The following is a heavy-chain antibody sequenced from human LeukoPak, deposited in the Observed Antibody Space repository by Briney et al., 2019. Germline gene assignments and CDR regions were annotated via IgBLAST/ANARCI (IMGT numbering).Heavy chain of an antibody. V-gene: IGHV4-61*01. CDR1: GYSISSGYY. Sequence: SETLSLTCTVSGYSISSGYYWGWIRQPPGKGLEWIGYIYYSGSTNYNPSLKSRVTISVDTSKNQFSLKLSSVTAADTAVYYCARASGDYGIDYWGQGTLVTVSS. J-gene: IGHJ4*02. D-gene: IGHD4-17*01. CDR3: ARASGDYGIDY. CDR2: IYYSGST.